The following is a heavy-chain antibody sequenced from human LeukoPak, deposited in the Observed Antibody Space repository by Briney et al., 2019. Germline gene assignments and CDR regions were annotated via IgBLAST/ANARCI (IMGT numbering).Heavy chain of an antibody. V-gene: IGHV3-53*01. CDR3: AITYYDFWSGYYSNDYFDY. Sequence: GGSLRLSRAASGSTVSSNYMNWVRQAPGKGLEWVSVIYSSGSTYYADSVKGRFTISRDNSKDTLYLQMNSLRAEDTAVYYCAITYYDFWSGYYSNDYFDYWGQGTLVTVSS. J-gene: IGHJ4*02. CDR2: IYSSGST. CDR1: GSTVSSNY. D-gene: IGHD3-3*01.